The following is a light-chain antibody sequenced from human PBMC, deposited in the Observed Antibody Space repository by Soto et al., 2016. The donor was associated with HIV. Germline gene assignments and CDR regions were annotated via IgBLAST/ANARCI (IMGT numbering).Light chain of an antibody. CDR3: QQYNSYPWT. Sequence: DIRMTQSPSTLSAPLGDRVTITCRASQSINKWLAWYQQKPGKAPNLLIYKASTSQSGVPSTFSGSRSGTEFTLIISSLQPDDFATYYCQQYNSYPWTFGQGTKVEIK. V-gene: IGKV1-5*03. CDR1: QSINKW. J-gene: IGKJ1*01. CDR2: KAS.